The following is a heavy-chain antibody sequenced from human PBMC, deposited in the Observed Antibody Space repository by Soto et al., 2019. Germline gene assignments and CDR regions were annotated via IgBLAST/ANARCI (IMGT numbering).Heavy chain of an antibody. CDR1: GFTFSTYA. V-gene: IGHV3-23*01. CDR3: AKFYGDYSYFFDY. J-gene: IGHJ4*02. CDR2: ISSSGSRT. D-gene: IGHD4-17*01. Sequence: PGGSLRLSCATSGFTFSTYAMGWVRQAPGKGLEWVSIISSSGSRTNFADSVKGRFTISRDNSKNTMFLQMNSLRAEDTAVYYCAKFYGDYSYFFDYWGLGTLVTVSS.